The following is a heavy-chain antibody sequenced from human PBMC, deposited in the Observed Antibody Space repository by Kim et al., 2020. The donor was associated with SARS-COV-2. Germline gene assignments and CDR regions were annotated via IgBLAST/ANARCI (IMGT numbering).Heavy chain of an antibody. J-gene: IGHJ2*01. CDR3: VRDPGYYDSSGYYLSWYFDL. CDR1: GFTFSSYS. Sequence: GGSLRLSCAASGFTFSSYSMNWVRQAPGKGLEWVSSISSSSSYIYYADSVKGRFTISRDNAKNSLYLQMNSLRAEDTAVYYCVRDPGYYDSSGYYLSWYFDLWGRGTLVTVSS. D-gene: IGHD3-22*01. V-gene: IGHV3-21*01. CDR2: ISSSSSYI.